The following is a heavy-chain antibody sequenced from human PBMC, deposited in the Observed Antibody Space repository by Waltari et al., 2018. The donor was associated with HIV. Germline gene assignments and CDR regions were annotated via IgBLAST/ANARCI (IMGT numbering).Heavy chain of an antibody. J-gene: IGHJ5*02. Sequence: AESGGRLIQPGGSLGLSCTASNFSVSGKHVTWIRQALGGSLELVAVMYPDDTTHYADSVSGRFTISRAKARTTVLLLMNGLFVDDTATYFCATGVRYYGPWGQGTRVTVSS. D-gene: IGHD3-10*01. CDR3: ATGVRYYGP. CDR1: NFSVSGKH. CDR2: MYPDDTT. V-gene: IGHV3-53*01.